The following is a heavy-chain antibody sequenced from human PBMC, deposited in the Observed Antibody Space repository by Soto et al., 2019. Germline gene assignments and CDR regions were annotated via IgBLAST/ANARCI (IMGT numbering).Heavy chain of an antibody. D-gene: IGHD4-17*01. CDR2: IYYSGST. CDR1: GGSISSYY. CDR3: ARAAVTPSGGYYGMDV. V-gene: IGHV4-59*01. Sequence: QVQLQESGPGLVKPSETLSLTCTVSGGSISSYYWSWIRQPPGKGLEWIGYIYYSGSTNYNPSLKSRVTISVDTSKNQFSLKLSSVTAADTAVYYCARAAVTPSGGYYGMDVWGQGTTVTVSS. J-gene: IGHJ6*02.